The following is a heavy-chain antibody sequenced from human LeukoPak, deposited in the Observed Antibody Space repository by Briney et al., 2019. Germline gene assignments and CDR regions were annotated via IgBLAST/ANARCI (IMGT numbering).Heavy chain of an antibody. CDR3: ASEYYDLDDY. CDR2: ISSSSSYI. CDR1: RVTFSSYS. J-gene: IGHJ4*02. D-gene: IGHD3-22*01. Sequence: GGALRLSRADSRVTFSSYSMNRGRQALGEGLEWGSSISSSSSYIYYADSVKSRFTNSKDNAKNPLYLQMNSLRAEDTAVYYCASEYYDLDDYWGQGTLVTVSS. V-gene: IGHV3-21*01.